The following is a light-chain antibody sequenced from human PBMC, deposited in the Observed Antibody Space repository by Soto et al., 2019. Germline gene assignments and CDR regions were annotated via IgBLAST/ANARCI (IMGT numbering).Light chain of an antibody. CDR2: DAY. V-gene: IGKV1-5*01. CDR1: QSISRW. CDR3: QKYNSAPPLT. J-gene: IGKJ4*01. Sequence: QMTQSPSTLSASLGDSVTITCRASQSISRWLAWYQQKPGKAPKLMIYDAYSLESGVPSRFSGSGSGTEFTLTISSLKPEDVATYYCQKYNSAPPLTFGGGTKVDIK.